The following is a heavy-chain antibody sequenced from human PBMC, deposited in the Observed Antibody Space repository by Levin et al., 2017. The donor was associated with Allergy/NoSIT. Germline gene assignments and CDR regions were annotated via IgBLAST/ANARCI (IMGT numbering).Heavy chain of an antibody. J-gene: IGHJ4*02. CDR2: ISSSSSYT. CDR1: GFTFSDSY. Sequence: LSLTCAASGFTFSDSYMSWIRQAPGKGLEWVSYISSSSSYTNYADSVKGRFTISRDNAKNSLYLQMNSLRAEDTAVYYCARGQQWLVPFDYWGQGTLVTVSS. D-gene: IGHD6-19*01. CDR3: ARGQQWLVPFDY. V-gene: IGHV3-11*05.